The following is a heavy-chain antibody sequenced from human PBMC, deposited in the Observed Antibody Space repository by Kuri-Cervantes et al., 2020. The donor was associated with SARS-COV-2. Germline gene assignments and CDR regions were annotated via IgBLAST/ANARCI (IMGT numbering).Heavy chain of an antibody. V-gene: IGHV3-15*01. J-gene: IGHJ3*02. D-gene: IGHD3-3*02. CDR2: IKSETDGATT. Sequence: GESLKISCAASGFTFRKAWMSWVRQAPGKGLEWVGRIKSETDGATTNYATPVEDRFTISRDDSKNTLYLQLNNLKTEDTAVYYCTTDIRGAIRIFGVLPWSDGLNPVDIWGQGTMVTVSS. CDR3: TTDIRGAIRIFGVLPWSDGLNPVDI. CDR1: GFTFRKAW.